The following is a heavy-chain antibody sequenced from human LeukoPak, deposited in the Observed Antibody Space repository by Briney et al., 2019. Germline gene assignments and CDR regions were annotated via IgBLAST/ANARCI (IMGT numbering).Heavy chain of an antibody. J-gene: IGHJ4*02. CDR3: ARGVVVITPHFDF. CDR1: GYTFSTYG. V-gene: IGHV1-18*01. CDR2: ISAYKGNT. D-gene: IGHD3-22*01. Sequence: GASVKVSCKASGYTFSTYGISWVRQAPGQGLEWMGWISAYKGNTYYAQKLQGRVTMTTDTSTSTAYMELRSLRSDDTAIYYCARGVVVITPHFDFWGQGTLVTVSS.